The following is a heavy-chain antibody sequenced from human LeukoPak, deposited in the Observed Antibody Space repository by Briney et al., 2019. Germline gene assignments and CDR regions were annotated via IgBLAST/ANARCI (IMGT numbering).Heavy chain of an antibody. Sequence: GATVKISCKASGYTFTHYYIHWVQQAPGKGLEWMGRVDPEDGETIYAEKFQGRATITADTSSDTSYMELSSLGSEDTAVYYCATPAFTHSFDPWGQGTLVTVSS. CDR1: GYTFTHYY. CDR3: ATPAFTHSFDP. J-gene: IGHJ5*02. V-gene: IGHV1-69-2*01. CDR2: VDPEDGET.